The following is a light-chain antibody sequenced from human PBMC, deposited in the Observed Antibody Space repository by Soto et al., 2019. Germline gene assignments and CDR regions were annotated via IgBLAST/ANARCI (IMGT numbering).Light chain of an antibody. V-gene: IGKV1-12*01. CDR2: AAS. CDR1: QDISSW. J-gene: IGKJ4*01. Sequence: DIPMTQSPSSVSASVEDRVTITCRASQDISSWLAWYQQKPGKAPQLLIYAASSLHSGVPSRFSGSEPGTDFTLTIRSLEPEDFATYYCQQANSFPLTFGGGTKVEIK. CDR3: QQANSFPLT.